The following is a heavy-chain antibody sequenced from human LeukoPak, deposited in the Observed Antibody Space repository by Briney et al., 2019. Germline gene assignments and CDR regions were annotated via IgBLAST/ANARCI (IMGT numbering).Heavy chain of an antibody. CDR3: ARTQIVGATVYFDY. Sequence: GGSRRLSCAASGFTFSSYAMHWVRQAPGKGLEWVAVISYDGSNKYYADSVKGRFTISRDNSKNTLYLQMNSLRAEDTAVYYCARTQIVGATVYFDYWGQGTLVTVSS. J-gene: IGHJ4*02. V-gene: IGHV3-30*04. D-gene: IGHD1-26*01. CDR2: ISYDGSNK. CDR1: GFTFSSYA.